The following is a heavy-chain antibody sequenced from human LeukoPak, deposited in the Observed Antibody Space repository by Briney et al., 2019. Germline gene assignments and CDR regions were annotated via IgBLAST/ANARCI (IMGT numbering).Heavy chain of an antibody. D-gene: IGHD7-27*01. Sequence: PGGSLRLSXAASGFTFSSYGMHWVRQAPGKGLEWVAFIRYDGSNKYYADSVKGRFTISRDNSKNTLYLQMNSLRAEDTAVYYCAKYPATGDTNPGFDYWGQGTLVTVSS. V-gene: IGHV3-30*02. CDR3: AKYPATGDTNPGFDY. CDR1: GFTFSSYG. CDR2: IRYDGSNK. J-gene: IGHJ4*02.